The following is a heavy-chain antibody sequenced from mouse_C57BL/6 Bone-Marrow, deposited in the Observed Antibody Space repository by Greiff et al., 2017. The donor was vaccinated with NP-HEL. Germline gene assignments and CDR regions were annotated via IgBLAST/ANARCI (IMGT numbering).Heavy chain of an antibody. D-gene: IGHD1-1*01. J-gene: IGHJ2*01. CDR1: GFTFSSYG. CDR2: ISSGGSYT. Sequence: VQLQQSGGELVKPGGSLKLSCAASGFTFSSYGMSWVRQTPDQRLEWVATISSGGSYTYYPDSVKGRFTISRDNAKNTLYLQMSSLKSEDTAMYYCAILPPYYYGSRGYWGQGTTLTVSS. CDR3: AILPPYYYGSRGY. V-gene: IGHV5-6*01.